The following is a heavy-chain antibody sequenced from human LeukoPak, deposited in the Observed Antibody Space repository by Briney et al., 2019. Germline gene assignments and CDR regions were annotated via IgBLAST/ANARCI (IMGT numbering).Heavy chain of an antibody. D-gene: IGHD3-10*01. CDR3: ASYFYTSGSAHDAFDI. V-gene: IGHV1-18*01. CDR2: ISAYNGNT. J-gene: IGHJ3*02. Sequence: ASVKVSCKASGGTFSSYAISWVRQAPGQGLEWMGWISAYNGNTNDAQKLQGRVAMTTDTSTSTAYMELRSLRSDDTAVYYCASYFYTSGSAHDAFDIWGQGTMVTVSS. CDR1: GGTFSSYA.